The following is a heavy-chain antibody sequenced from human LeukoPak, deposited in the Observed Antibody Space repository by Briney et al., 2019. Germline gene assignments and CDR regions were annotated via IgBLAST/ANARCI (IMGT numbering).Heavy chain of an antibody. J-gene: IGHJ4*02. Sequence: GESLKISCKGSGYSFTRYWIGWVRQMPGKGLEWMGIIYPGDSDTRYSPSFQGQVTISADKSISTAYLQWSSLKASDTAMYYCARLMIDYGDQWYFDYWGQGTLVTASS. D-gene: IGHD4-17*01. CDR2: IYPGDSDT. CDR1: GYSFTRYW. CDR3: ARLMIDYGDQWYFDY. V-gene: IGHV5-51*01.